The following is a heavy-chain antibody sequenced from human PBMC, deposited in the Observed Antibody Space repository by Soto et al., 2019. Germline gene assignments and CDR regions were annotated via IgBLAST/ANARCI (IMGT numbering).Heavy chain of an antibody. Sequence: SETLSLTCTVSGGSISSYYWSWIRQPPGKGLEWIGYIYYSGSTNYNPSLKSRVTISVDTSKNQFSLKLSSVTAADTAVYYCARALDGYNYRYFDYWGQGTLVTVSS. CDR3: ARALDGYNYRYFDY. CDR1: GGSISSYY. CDR2: IYYSGST. V-gene: IGHV4-59*01. D-gene: IGHD5-12*01. J-gene: IGHJ4*02.